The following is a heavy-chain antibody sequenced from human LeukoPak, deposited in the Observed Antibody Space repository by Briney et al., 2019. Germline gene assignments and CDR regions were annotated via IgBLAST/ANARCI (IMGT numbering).Heavy chain of an antibody. CDR2: ISGSGGST. CDR1: GFTFSNYA. CDR3: AKHPGGFTGIVNYYYMDV. V-gene: IGHV3-23*01. J-gene: IGHJ6*03. Sequence: GGSLRLSCAASGFTFSNYAMSWVRQAPGKGLEWVSGISGSGGSTYHADSVKGRFTISRDNSKNTLYLQMNSLRLEDTAVYYCAKHPGGFTGIVNYYYMDVWGEGTTVTVSS. D-gene: IGHD3-16*02.